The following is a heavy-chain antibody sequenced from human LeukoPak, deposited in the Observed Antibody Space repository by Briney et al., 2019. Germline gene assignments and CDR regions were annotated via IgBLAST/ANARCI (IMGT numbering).Heavy chain of an antibody. V-gene: IGHV3-21*01. CDR1: GFTFSSYS. CDR3: ARHSSGYYTPFDY. D-gene: IGHD3-22*01. Sequence: PGGSLRLSCAASGFTFSSYSMNWVRQAPGKGLEWVSSISSSSSYIYYADSVKGRFTISRDNAKNSLYLQMNILRADNTAVYYCARHSSGYYTPFDYWGQGTLVTVSS. J-gene: IGHJ4*02. CDR2: ISSSSSYI.